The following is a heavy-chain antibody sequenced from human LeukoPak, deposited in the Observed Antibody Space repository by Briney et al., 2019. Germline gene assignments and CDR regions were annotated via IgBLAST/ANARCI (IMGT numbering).Heavy chain of an antibody. CDR1: GFTFSSYA. V-gene: IGHV3-23*01. Sequence: GGSLTLSCAVSGFTFSSYAMSWVRQAPGKGLGWVSAISGSGGSTYYADSMKGRFTISRDNCTNTLYLQMTKLRAEDRGGHGCAKMSGRIAVAGFFDYWGQGTLVTVSS. J-gene: IGHJ4*02. D-gene: IGHD6-19*01. CDR3: AKMSGRIAVAGFFDY. CDR2: ISGSGGST.